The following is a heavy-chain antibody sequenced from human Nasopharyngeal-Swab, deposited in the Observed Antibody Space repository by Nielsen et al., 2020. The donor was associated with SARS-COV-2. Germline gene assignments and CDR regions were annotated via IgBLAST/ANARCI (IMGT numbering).Heavy chain of an antibody. CDR1: GFSLYTASLG. D-gene: IGHD3-3*01. CDR3: ARSPGDLWSGYSPPHHVSNAFDI. V-gene: IGHV2-26*01. J-gene: IGHJ3*02. CDR2: IFSNDEK. Sequence: SGPPLINPTASLTLTCTASGFSLYTASLGVSWIGQHPGMALELLALIFSNDEKSYSTSLKSRLTISKDTSKSQVVLTMTNMDPVDTATYYCARSPGDLWSGYSPPHHVSNAFDIWGQGTMVTVSS.